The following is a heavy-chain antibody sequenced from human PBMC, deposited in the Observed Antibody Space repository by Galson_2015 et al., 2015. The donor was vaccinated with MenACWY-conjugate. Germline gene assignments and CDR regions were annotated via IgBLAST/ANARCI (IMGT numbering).Heavy chain of an antibody. CDR3: AKDHSHNYDSSCCFLG. D-gene: IGHD3-22*01. CDR1: DGTFSSFG. V-gene: IGHV1-69*13. J-gene: IGHJ4*01. Sequence: SVKVSCKASDGTFSSFGFSWVRQAPGQGLEWMAGPIPDFGTPNYAPKFQGRVTLSADDSTSTAYMELTSLRSEDTAVYYCAKDHSHNYDSSCCFLGRGQATLVPVSS. CDR2: PIPDFGTP.